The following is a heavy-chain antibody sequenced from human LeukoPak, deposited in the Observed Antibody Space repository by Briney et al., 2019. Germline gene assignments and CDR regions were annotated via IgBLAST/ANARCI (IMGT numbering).Heavy chain of an antibody. CDR3: AKLGLADAFDI. V-gene: IGHV3-23*01. J-gene: IGHJ3*02. CDR2: INGRGGST. Sequence: GGSLRLSCAASGFTFSNYAMSWVRQAPGKGLEWVSSINGRGGSTYYADSVKGRLTISRDNSKHTLYLQMNSLRAEDTAVYYCAKLGLADAFDIWGQGTMVTVSS. D-gene: IGHD3/OR15-3a*01. CDR1: GFTFSNYA.